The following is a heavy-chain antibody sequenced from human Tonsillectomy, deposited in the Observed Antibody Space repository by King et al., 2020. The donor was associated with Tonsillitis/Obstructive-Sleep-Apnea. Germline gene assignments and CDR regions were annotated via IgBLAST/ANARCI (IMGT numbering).Heavy chain of an antibody. CDR3: ARRCGGDCSYADY. V-gene: IGHV5-51*01. D-gene: IGHD2-21*02. J-gene: IGHJ4*02. Sequence: VQLVESGAEVKKPGESLKISCQGFGYSFSSHWIGWVRQTPGKGLEWMGLIDPTDSDTRYTPSFQGQVTISADKSISSAYLQWNSLKASDTAMYYCARRCGGDCSYADYWGQGTLVTVSS. CDR1: GYSFSSHW. CDR2: IDPTDSDT.